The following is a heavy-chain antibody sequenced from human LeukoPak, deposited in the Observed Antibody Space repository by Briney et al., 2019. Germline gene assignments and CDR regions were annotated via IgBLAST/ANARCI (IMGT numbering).Heavy chain of an antibody. J-gene: IGHJ3*01. Sequence: SETLSLTCTVSDGSIYSYYWSWIRQPPGKGLEWIGHVSYSGSTNYNPSLNSRVTVSVDTPKSQISLKLSSVTAADTAVYYCARNNNLVGATNNDAFDVWGQGTMVTVSS. CDR1: DGSIYSYY. CDR3: ARNNNLVGATNNDAFDV. D-gene: IGHD1-26*01. CDR2: VSYSGST. V-gene: IGHV4-59*08.